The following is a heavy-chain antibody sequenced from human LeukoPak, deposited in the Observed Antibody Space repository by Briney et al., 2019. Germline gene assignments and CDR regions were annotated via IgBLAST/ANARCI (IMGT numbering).Heavy chain of an antibody. J-gene: IGHJ3*02. V-gene: IGHV3-21*01. CDR2: ISTSSSYK. CDR1: GFTFDDYG. CDR3: ARVLRQWLVGTDAFDI. Sequence: GGSLRLSCAASGFTFDDYGMSWVRQAPGKGLEWVSSISTSSSYKYYADSLKGRSTISRDNAKNSLYLQMNSLRAEDTAVYYCARVLRQWLVGTDAFDIWGQGTMVTVSS. D-gene: IGHD6-19*01.